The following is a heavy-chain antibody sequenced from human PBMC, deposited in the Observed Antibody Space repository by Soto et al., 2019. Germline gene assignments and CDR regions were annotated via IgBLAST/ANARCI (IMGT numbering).Heavy chain of an antibody. CDR2: IWYAPNKT. V-gene: IGHV3-33*01. CDR1: GFTFSGYG. D-gene: IGHD6-19*01. CDR3: ATDGPGSGRYFGEY. Sequence: QVQLVESGGGVVQPGRSLRLSCAASGFTFSGYGMHWVRQAPGQGLEWVAVIWYAPNKTYYADSVKGRFTISRDNSKNTLYRQMNSLTVEDTAVYYCATDGPGSGRYFGEYWGQGTLVTVSS. J-gene: IGHJ4*02.